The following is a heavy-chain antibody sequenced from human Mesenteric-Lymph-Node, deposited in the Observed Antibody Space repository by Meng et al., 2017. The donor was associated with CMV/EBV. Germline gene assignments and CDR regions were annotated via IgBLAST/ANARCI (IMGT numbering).Heavy chain of an antibody. V-gene: IGHV4-34*01. J-gene: IGHJ5*02. CDR3: AKDPLSYNNDWYPNWFGP. CDR1: GGSFSGYY. D-gene: IGHD3-10*01. CDR2: INHSGST. Sequence: SETLSLTCAVYGGSFSGYYWSWIRQPPGKGLEWIGEINHSGSTNYNPSLKSRVTISVDTSKNQFSLKLSSVTAADTAVYYCAKDPLSYNNDWYPNWFGPWGQGALVTVSS.